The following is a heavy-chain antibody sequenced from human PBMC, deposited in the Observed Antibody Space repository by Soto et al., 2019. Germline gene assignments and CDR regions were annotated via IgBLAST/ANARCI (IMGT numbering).Heavy chain of an antibody. J-gene: IGHJ6*02. Sequence: QVQLVQSGAEVKKPGASVKVSCKASGYTFTSYGISWVRQAPGQGLEWMGWISAYNGNTNYAQKLQGRDTMTPDTSTSTAYMKLRSLRSDDTAVYYCARDRPDILTGWRYYYYYGMDVWGQGTTVTVSS. CDR2: ISAYNGNT. CDR3: ARDRPDILTGWRYYYYYGMDV. V-gene: IGHV1-18*04. D-gene: IGHD3-9*01. CDR1: GYTFTSYG.